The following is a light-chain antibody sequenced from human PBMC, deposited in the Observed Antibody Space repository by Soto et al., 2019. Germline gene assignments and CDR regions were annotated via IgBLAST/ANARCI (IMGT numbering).Light chain of an antibody. CDR1: SSDVGGYNY. Sequence: QSALTQPASVSGSPGQSITISCTGTSSDVGGYNYVSWYQQHPGKAPKLMIYEVTNRPSGVSNRFSGSKSGNTASLTISGLQAEDEADYYGSSYTRSSTHWVFGGGTKLTVL. CDR3: SSYTRSSTHWV. CDR2: EVT. J-gene: IGLJ3*02. V-gene: IGLV2-14*01.